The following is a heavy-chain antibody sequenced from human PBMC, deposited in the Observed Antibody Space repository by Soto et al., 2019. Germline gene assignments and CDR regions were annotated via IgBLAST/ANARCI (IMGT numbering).Heavy chain of an antibody. V-gene: IGHV3-74*01. J-gene: IGHJ4*02. Sequence: SGGSLRLSCAASGFTFSSYWMHWVRQAPGKGLVWVSRINSDGSSTSYADSVKGRFTISRDNAKNTLYLQMNSLRAEDTAVYYCARAQMATNYFDYWGQGTLVTVSS. CDR1: GFTFSSYW. CDR3: ARAQMATNYFDY. CDR2: INSDGSST. D-gene: IGHD5-12*01.